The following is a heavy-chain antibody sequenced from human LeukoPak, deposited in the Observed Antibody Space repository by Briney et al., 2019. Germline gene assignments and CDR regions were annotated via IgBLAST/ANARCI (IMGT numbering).Heavy chain of an antibody. CDR2: IYYSGST. J-gene: IGHJ4*02. CDR1: GGSISSYY. V-gene: IGHV4-59*08. CDR3: ARLYSGSSTYYFDY. Sequence: SETLSLTCTVSGGSISSYYWSWIRQPPGKGREWIGYIYYSGSTNYNPSLKRRVTISVGTSKNQFSLKLSSVTAADTAVYYCARLYSGSSTYYFDYWGQGTLVTVSS. D-gene: IGHD1-26*01.